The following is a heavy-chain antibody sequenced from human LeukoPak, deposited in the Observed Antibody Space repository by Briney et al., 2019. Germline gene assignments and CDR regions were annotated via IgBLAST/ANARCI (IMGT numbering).Heavy chain of an antibody. V-gene: IGHV1-18*01. J-gene: IGHJ6*03. CDR1: GYTFTSYG. D-gene: IGHD3-10*01. CDR3: ARAHGDYYGSGSYYYYYYMDV. CDR2: ISAYNGNT. Sequence: ASVKVSCKASGYTFTSYGISWVRQAPGQGLEWMGWISAYNGNTNYAQKLQGRVTMTTDTSTSTAYMELRSLRSDDTAVYYCARAHGDYYGSGSYYYYYYMDVWGKGTTVTVSS.